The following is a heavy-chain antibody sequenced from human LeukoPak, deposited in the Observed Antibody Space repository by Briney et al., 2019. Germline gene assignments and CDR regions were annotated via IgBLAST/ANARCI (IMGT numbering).Heavy chain of an antibody. J-gene: IGHJ6*03. D-gene: IGHD1-26*01. CDR1: GFTFDDYA. CDR2: ISWNSGSI. CDR3: ARDPYSGSYGDYYYYYMDV. Sequence: GGSLRLSCAASGFTFDDYAMHWVRQAPGKGLEWVSGISWNSGSIGYADSVKGRFTISIDNAKNSLYLQMNSLRAEDTALYYCARDPYSGSYGDYYYYYMDVWGKGTTVTISS. V-gene: IGHV3-9*01.